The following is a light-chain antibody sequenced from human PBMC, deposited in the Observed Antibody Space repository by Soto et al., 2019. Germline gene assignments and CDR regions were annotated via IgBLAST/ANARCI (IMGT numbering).Light chain of an antibody. CDR3: CSYTSGTSV. Sequence: QSALTQPASVSGSPGQSITISCTGTSTDVNGRNYVSWYQQHPGKAPKVIIYEVTNRPSGISHRFSGSKSGNTASLTISGLQAEDEADYYFCSYTSGTSVFGTGTKVTVL. CDR2: EVT. V-gene: IGLV2-14*01. J-gene: IGLJ1*01. CDR1: STDVNGRNY.